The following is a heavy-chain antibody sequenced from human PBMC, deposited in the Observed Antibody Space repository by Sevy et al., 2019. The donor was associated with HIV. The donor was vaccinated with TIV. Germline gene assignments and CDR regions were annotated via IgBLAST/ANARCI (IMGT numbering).Heavy chain of an antibody. Sequence: ASVKVSCKASGYTFTGYYMHWVRQAPGQGLEWMGWINPNRGGTNYAQKFQGRVTMTRDTSISTAYMELSRLRSDDTAVYYCALVVVAAVLFDPWGQGTLVTVSS. CDR3: ALVVVAAVLFDP. CDR1: GYTFTGYY. V-gene: IGHV1-2*02. D-gene: IGHD2-15*01. J-gene: IGHJ5*02. CDR2: INPNRGGT.